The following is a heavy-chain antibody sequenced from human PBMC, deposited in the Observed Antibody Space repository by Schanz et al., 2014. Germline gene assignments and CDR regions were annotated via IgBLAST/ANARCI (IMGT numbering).Heavy chain of an antibody. D-gene: IGHD6-25*01. CDR3: AKVRYSSGWRGDYFDE. CDR2: ISASGGDT. CDR1: GFTFRGYA. J-gene: IGHJ4*02. V-gene: IGHV3-23*01. Sequence: EVQLLESGGGLVQPGGSLRLSCAASGFTFRGYAMSWVRQAPGRGLEWVSAISASGGDTYYADSVKGRFTISRDNSKNALYLQMNSLRAEDTAVYYCAKVRYSSGWRGDYFDEWGQGTLVTVAS.